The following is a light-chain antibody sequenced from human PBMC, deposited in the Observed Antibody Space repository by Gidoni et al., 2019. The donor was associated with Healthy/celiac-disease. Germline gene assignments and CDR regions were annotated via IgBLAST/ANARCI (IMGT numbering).Light chain of an antibody. Sequence: QSALTQPASVSGSPGTSITISCTGTSSDVGIYNLVSWYQQHPGKAPKLMIYEVSKRPSGVSNRFSGSKSGNTASLTISGLQAEDEADYYCCSYAGSSTWVFGGGTKLTVL. CDR1: SSDVGIYNL. CDR3: CSYAGSSTWV. J-gene: IGLJ3*02. CDR2: EVS. V-gene: IGLV2-23*02.